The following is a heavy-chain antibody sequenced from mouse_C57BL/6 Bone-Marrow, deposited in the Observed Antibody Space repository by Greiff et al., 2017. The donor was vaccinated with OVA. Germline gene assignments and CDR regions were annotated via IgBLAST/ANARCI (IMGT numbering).Heavy chain of an antibody. CDR3: AGFITTVVAYFDY. CDR1: GYTFTSYW. V-gene: IGHV1-50*01. D-gene: IGHD1-1*01. Sequence: QVQLQQPGAELVKPGASVKLSCKASGYTFTSYWMQWVKQRPGQGLEWIGEIDPSDSYTNYNQKFKGKAPLTVDTSSSTAYMQLSSLTSEDSAVYYCAGFITTVVAYFDYWGQGTTLTVSS. J-gene: IGHJ2*01. CDR2: IDPSDSYT.